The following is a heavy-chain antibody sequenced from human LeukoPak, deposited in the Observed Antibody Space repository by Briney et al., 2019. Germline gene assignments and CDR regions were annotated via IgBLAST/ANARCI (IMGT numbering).Heavy chain of an antibody. V-gene: IGHV3-7*01. CDR2: IKQDGSEK. J-gene: IGHJ6*03. CDR1: GFTFSSYW. Sequence: GGSLRLSCAASGFTFSSYWMSWVRQAPGKGLEWVANIKQDGSEKYYVDSVKGQFTISRDNAKNSLYLQMNSLRAEDTAVYYCARPRGSSWYDLYYYYYMDVWGKGTTVTVSS. D-gene: IGHD6-13*01. CDR3: ARPRGSSWYDLYYYYYMDV.